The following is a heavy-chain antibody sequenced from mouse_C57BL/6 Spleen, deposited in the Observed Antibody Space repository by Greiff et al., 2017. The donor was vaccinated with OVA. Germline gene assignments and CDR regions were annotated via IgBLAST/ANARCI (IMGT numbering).Heavy chain of an antibody. J-gene: IGHJ3*01. CDR3: ARSSNYAAWFAY. Sequence: QVQLQQSGPELVKPGASVKISCKASGYAFSSSWMNWVKQRPGKGLESIGRIYPGDGDTNYNGKFKGKATLTADKSSSTAYMQLSSLTSEDSAVYFCARSSNYAAWFAYWGQGTLVTVSA. V-gene: IGHV1-82*01. CDR1: GYAFSSSW. CDR2: IYPGDGDT. D-gene: IGHD2-5*01.